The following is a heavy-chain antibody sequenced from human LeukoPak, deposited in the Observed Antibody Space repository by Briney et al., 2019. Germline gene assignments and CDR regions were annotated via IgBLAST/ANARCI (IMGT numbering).Heavy chain of an antibody. Sequence: GGSLRLSCTGSGYTFSSYAMHWVRQAPGKGLQWVATTSYDGSEKFYADSVKGRFSISKDNSRKTLFLEMNSLRGDDTAIYYCAGDDAVVIRGEAWQGLGYWGQGTLVTVSS. CDR1: GYTFSSYA. V-gene: IGHV3-30*04. CDR3: AGDDAVVIRGEAWQGLGY. J-gene: IGHJ4*02. D-gene: IGHD3-16*02. CDR2: TSYDGSEK.